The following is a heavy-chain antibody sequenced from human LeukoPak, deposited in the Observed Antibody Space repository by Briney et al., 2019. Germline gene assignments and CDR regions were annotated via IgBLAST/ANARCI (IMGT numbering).Heavy chain of an antibody. V-gene: IGHV4-61*02. J-gene: IGHJ4*02. CDR3: ARGPRWFDSDYFDY. CDR1: GGSINSGSYY. Sequence: PSETLSLTCTVSGGSINSGSYYWSWIRQPAGKGLEWIGRIYSSGSTNFNPSLKSRVTISIDTSKNQFSLKLTSVTAADTAVYYCARGPRWFDSDYFDYWGQGTLVTVSS. D-gene: IGHD4-23*01. CDR2: IYSSGST.